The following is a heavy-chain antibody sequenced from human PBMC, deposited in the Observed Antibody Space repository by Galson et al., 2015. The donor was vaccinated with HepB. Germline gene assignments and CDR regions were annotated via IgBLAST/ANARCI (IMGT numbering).Heavy chain of an antibody. V-gene: IGHV1-46*01. CDR3: ARLRGIVVVADDYFDY. CDR1: GYTFTSYY. CDR2: INPSGGST. D-gene: IGHD3-22*01. Sequence: SVKVSCKASGYTFTSYYMHWVRQAPGQGLEWMGIINPSGGSTSYAQKFQGRVTMTRDTSTSTVYLELSSLRSEDTAVYYCARLRGIVVVADDYFDYWGQGTLVTVSS. J-gene: IGHJ4*02.